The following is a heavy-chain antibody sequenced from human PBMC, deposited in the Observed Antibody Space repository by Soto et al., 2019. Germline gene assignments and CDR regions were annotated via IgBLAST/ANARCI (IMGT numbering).Heavy chain of an antibody. CDR1: GFTFSSYS. V-gene: IGHV3-23*01. J-gene: IGHJ4*02. D-gene: IGHD1-26*01. CDR3: AKPPAGVGATHGPFDY. Sequence: GSLRLSCAASGFTFSSYSMSWVLHSPGKGLEWVSAIIGSGGSTYYADSVKGRFTISRDNSKNTLYLQMNSLRAEDTAVYYCAKPPAGVGATHGPFDYWGQGTLVTVSS. CDR2: IIGSGGST.